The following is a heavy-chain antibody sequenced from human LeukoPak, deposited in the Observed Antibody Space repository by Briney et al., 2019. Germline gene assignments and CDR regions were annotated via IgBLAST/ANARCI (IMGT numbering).Heavy chain of an antibody. CDR2: INLDGSEK. D-gene: IGHD2-15*01. CDR1: GFTFSRYW. CDR3: AKDKSRGYCSGGSCFSFDY. J-gene: IGHJ4*02. Sequence: GGSLRLSCAVSGFTFSRYWMSWVRQAPGKGLEWVANINLDGSEKYYVESVKGRFTISRDNAKNSLYLQMSSLRAEDTAVYYCAKDKSRGYCSGGSCFSFDYWGQGTLVTVSS. V-gene: IGHV3-7*03.